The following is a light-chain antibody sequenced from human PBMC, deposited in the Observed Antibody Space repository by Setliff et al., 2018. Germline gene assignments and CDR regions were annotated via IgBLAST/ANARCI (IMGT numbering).Light chain of an antibody. CDR3: QQYESFST. CDR1: QSITNL. V-gene: IGKV1-5*03. J-gene: IGKJ1*01. CDR2: KTF. Sequence: DIQMTQSPSTLSASVGDRVTLTCRASQSITNLLAWYQQKPGKAPKLLIYKTFTLENGVPSRFSGSGSGTEFTLTISSLQPEDFATYYCQQYESFSTFGQGTKVDIK.